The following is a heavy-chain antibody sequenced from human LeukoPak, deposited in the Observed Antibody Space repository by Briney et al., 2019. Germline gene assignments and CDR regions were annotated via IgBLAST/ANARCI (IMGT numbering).Heavy chain of an antibody. J-gene: IGHJ3*02. V-gene: IGHV3-30-3*01. D-gene: IGHD6-19*01. CDR2: ISYDGSNK. CDR1: GFTFSSYA. Sequence: GGSLRLSCAASGFTFSSYAMSWVRQAPGKGLEWVAVISYDGSNKYYADSVKGRFTISRDNSKNTLYLQMNSLRAEDTAVYYCARDSSGWTDAFDIWGQGTMVTVSS. CDR3: ARDSSGWTDAFDI.